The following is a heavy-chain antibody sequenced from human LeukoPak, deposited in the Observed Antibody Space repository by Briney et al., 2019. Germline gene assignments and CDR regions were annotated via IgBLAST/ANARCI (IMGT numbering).Heavy chain of an antibody. CDR2: INSDGSST. CDR1: GFTFSSYW. D-gene: IGHD2-15*01. CDR3: ARSAWVDCFDY. J-gene: IGHJ4*02. V-gene: IGHV3-74*01. Sequence: PGGSLRLSCAASGFTFSSYWMHWVRQAPGKGLVWVSRINSDGSSTSYADSVKGRFTISRDNAKNTLCLQMNSLRAEDTAVYYCARSAWVDCFDYWGQGTLVTVSS.